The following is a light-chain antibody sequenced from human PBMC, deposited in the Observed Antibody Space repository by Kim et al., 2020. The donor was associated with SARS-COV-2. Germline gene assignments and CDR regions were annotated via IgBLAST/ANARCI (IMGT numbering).Light chain of an antibody. CDR3: QVWDSSTAHYV. V-gene: IGLV3-9*01. J-gene: IGLJ1*01. Sequence: SYELTQPLSVSVALGQTARITCGGNNIGSKNVHWYQQKPGQAPVLVIYGDSNRPSGIPERFSGSNSGNTATLTISRAQAGDEADYYCQVWDSSTAHYVFGTG. CDR1: NIGSKN. CDR2: GDS.